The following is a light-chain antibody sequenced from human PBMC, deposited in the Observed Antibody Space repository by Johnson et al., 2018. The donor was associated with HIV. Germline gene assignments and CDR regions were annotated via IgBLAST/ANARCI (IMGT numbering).Light chain of an antibody. Sequence: QSVLTQPPSVSAAPGQKVTSSCSGSSSNIGNNYVSWYQQLPGTAPKLLIYDNNKRPSGIPDRFSGSKSGTSATLGITGLQTGAEADFYCGTWDPSLCAFFFGTGTKVTV. CDR2: DNN. CDR1: SSNIGNNY. J-gene: IGLJ1*01. V-gene: IGLV1-51*01. CDR3: GTWDPSLCAFF.